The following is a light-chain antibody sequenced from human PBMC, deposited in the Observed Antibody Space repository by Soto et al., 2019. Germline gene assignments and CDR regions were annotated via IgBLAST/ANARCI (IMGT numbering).Light chain of an antibody. CDR3: QKYNDYWRT. Sequence: DIQMTQSPSTLSASVGDSVTITCRASQSISTWLAWYQQKPGKAPNLLIYKASSLESGVPSRFSGSGSGTEFTLTINNLQPDDFATYYCQKYNDYWRTFGQGTKVEMK. CDR1: QSISTW. J-gene: IGKJ1*01. CDR2: KAS. V-gene: IGKV1-5*03.